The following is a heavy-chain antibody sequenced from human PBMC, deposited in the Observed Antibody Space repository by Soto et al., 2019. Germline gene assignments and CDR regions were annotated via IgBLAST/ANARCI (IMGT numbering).Heavy chain of an antibody. CDR2: ISYDGSNK. CDR3: AKDGKGSYYYGSASFVSSPYGMDV. V-gene: IGHV3-30*18. CDR1: GFTFSSYG. Sequence: QVQLVESGGGVVQPGRSLRLSCAASGFTFSSYGMHWVRQAPGKGLEWVAVISYDGSNKYYADSVKGRFTISRDNSKNTLYLQMNCLRAEDTAVYYCAKDGKGSYYYGSASFVSSPYGMDVWGQGTTVTVSS. D-gene: IGHD3-10*01. J-gene: IGHJ6*02.